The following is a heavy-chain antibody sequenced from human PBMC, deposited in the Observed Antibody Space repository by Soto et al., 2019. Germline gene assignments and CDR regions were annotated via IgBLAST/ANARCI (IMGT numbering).Heavy chain of an antibody. CDR2: FDPEDGET. D-gene: IGHD3-3*01. CDR3: ATSGDYDFWSGYYRWWRTPSYYYYYGMDV. Sequence: ASVKVSCKVSGYTLTELSMHWVRQAPGKGLEWMGGFDPEDGETIYAQKFQGRVTMTEDTSTDTAYMELSNLRSEDTAVYYCATSGDYDFWSGYYRWWRTPSYYYYYGMDVWGQGTTVTVSS. V-gene: IGHV1-24*01. J-gene: IGHJ6*02. CDR1: GYTLTELS.